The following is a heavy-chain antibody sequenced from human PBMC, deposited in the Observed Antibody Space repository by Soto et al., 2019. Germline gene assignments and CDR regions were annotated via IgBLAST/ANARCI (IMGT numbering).Heavy chain of an antibody. J-gene: IGHJ5*02. Sequence: QVQLVESGGGVVQPGDSLRLSCAASGFMFSGYGMHWIRQAPGKGLEWVAVISHDGSEKYYGDSVKGRCTVSRDNSNNTVLLQIDSVRAEETAVYYCAKLVGGVKAIGAPGDWLDPWCQGTLVTVSS. D-gene: IGHD3-3*01. V-gene: IGHV3-30*18. CDR2: ISHDGSEK. CDR1: GFMFSGYG. CDR3: AKLVGGVKAIGAPGDWLDP.